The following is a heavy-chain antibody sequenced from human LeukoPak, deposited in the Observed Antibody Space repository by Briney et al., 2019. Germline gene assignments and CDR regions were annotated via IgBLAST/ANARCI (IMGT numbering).Heavy chain of an antibody. CDR2: INPNNGAP. CDR1: GYTFTYY. V-gene: IGHV1-2*02. J-gene: IGHJ3*02. D-gene: IGHD3-10*01. CDR3: AKNIWFGESSDAFHI. Sequence: ASVKVSCKASGYTFTYYIHWVRQAPGQGLEWMGWINPNNGAPNYAPKFQGRVTMTSDTSITTAYMELSRLRSDDTAVYYCAKNIWFGESSDAFHIWGRGTMVTVSS.